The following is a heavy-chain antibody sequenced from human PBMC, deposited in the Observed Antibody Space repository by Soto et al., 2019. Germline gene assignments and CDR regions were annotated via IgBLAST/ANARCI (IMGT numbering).Heavy chain of an antibody. Sequence: SETLSLTCTVSGGSISSYYWSWIRQPPGKGLEWIGYIYYSGSTNYNPSLKSRVTISVDTSKNQFSLKLSSVTAADTAVYYCARGIAVGLDWGEDAFDIWGQGTMVTVSS. J-gene: IGHJ3*02. CDR2: IYYSGST. V-gene: IGHV4-59*08. D-gene: IGHD6-19*01. CDR3: ARGIAVGLDWGEDAFDI. CDR1: GGSISSYY.